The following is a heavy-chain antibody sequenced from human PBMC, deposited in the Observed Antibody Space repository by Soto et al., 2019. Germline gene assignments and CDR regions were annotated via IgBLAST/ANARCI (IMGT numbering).Heavy chain of an antibody. Sequence: GGVLRLSCAASGFTFSSYAMSWVRQAPGKGLEWVSAISGSGGSTYYADSVKGRFTISRDNSKNTLYLQMNSLRAEDTAVYYCAKTRRGYSYGSPDYWGQGTLVTVS. J-gene: IGHJ4*02. V-gene: IGHV3-23*01. CDR1: GFTFSSYA. D-gene: IGHD5-18*01. CDR3: AKTRRGYSYGSPDY. CDR2: ISGSGGST.